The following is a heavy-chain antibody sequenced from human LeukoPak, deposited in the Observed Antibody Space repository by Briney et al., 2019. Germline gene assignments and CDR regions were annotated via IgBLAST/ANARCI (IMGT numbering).Heavy chain of an antibody. CDR1: GYTFTSYA. CDR2: INTNTGNP. Sequence: ASVKVSCKASGYTFTSYAMNWVRQAPGQGLEWMGWINTNTGNPTYAQGFTGRFVFSLDTSVSTAYLQISSLKAEDTAVYYCARGGKYYYDSSGQSSHLWGRGTLVTVPS. V-gene: IGHV7-4-1*02. D-gene: IGHD3-22*01. J-gene: IGHJ2*01. CDR3: ARGGKYYYDSSGQSSHL.